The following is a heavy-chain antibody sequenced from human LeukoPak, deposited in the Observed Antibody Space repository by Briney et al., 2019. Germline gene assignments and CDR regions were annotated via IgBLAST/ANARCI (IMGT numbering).Heavy chain of an antibody. CDR3: ARLAAGVRGRFDP. V-gene: IGHV4-39*01. CDR2: IYYSGST. D-gene: IGHD6-13*01. J-gene: IGHJ5*02. Sequence: PSETLSLTCTVSGGSISSSSYYWGWIRQPPGKGLEWIGSIYYSGSTYYNPSLKSRVTISVDTSKNQFSLKLSSVTAADTAVYYCARLAAGVRGRFDPWGQGTLVTVSS. CDR1: GGSISSSSYY.